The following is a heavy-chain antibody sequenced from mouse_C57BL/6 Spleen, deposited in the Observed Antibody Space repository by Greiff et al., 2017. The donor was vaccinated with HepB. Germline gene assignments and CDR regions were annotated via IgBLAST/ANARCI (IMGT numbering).Heavy chain of an antibody. D-gene: IGHD1-1*01. CDR1: GFTFKDYY. Sequence: EVKLMESGAELVRPGASVKLSCTASGFTFKDYYMHWVKQRPEQGLAWIGWIDPENGDTEYASKFQGKATITADTSSNTAYLQLSSLTSEDTAVYYCTTGATVVATDFDCWGKGTTLTVSS. V-gene: IGHV14-4*01. CDR2: IDPENGDT. J-gene: IGHJ2*01. CDR3: TTGATVVATDFDC.